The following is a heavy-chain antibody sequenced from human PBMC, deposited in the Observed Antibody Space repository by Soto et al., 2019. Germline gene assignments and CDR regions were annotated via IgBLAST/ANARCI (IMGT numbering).Heavy chain of an antibody. CDR1: GLTFTSNP. D-gene: IGHD2-8*01. CDR3: VRGGLMGIFSCDAGDV. J-gene: IGHJ6*04. CDR2: VNHNGAAT. V-gene: IGHV3-23*01. Sequence: EVQLLESGGGLVQPGGSLRLSCAASGLTFTSNPMSWVRQAPGKGLEWISSVNHNGAATYYEDSVEGRFTISRDNSKEKLYMKLKSLRVEDTGICDCVRGGLMGIFSCDAGDVWGEGTTVTVST.